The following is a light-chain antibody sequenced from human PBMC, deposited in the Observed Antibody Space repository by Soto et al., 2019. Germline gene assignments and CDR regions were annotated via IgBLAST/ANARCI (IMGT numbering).Light chain of an antibody. CDR1: QGISNY. CDR2: AAS. CDR3: QKYNSAPWT. Sequence: DIQMTQSPSSLTASVGDRVTITCRASQGISNYLAWYQQKPGTVPKLLISAASTLQTGVPSRFSGGGSGTDFTLTISSLQPEDVATYYCQKYNSAPWTFGHGANVDI. V-gene: IGKV1-27*01. J-gene: IGKJ1*01.